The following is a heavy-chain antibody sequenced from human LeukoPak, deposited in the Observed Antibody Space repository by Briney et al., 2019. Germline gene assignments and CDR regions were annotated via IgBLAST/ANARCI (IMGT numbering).Heavy chain of an antibody. J-gene: IGHJ4*02. Sequence: SETLSLTCTVSGGSISSYYWSWIRQPPGKGLEWIGYIYYSGSTNYDPSLKSRVTISVDTSKNQFSLKLSSVTAADTAMYYCARVSGYDWESFYDYWGQGSLVTVSS. D-gene: IGHD5-12*01. CDR3: ARVSGYDWESFYDY. V-gene: IGHV4-59*01. CDR1: GGSISSYY. CDR2: IYYSGST.